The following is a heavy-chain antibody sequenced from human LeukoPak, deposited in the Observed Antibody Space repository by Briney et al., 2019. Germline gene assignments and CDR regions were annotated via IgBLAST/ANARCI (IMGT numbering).Heavy chain of an antibody. J-gene: IGHJ6*02. CDR1: GYTFTNYY. CDR2: INPSGGST. D-gene: IGHD6-19*01. Sequence: GASVKVSCKASGYTFTNYYMHWVRQAPGHGLEWMGIINPSGGSTTYAQKFLGRFTMTRDTSTSTVYMGLSSLRSEDTAVYFCARQWLASGDDYGMDVWGQGTTVTVSS. V-gene: IGHV1-46*01. CDR3: ARQWLASGDDYGMDV.